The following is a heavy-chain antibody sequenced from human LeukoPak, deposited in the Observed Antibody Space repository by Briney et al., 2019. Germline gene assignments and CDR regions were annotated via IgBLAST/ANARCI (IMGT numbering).Heavy chain of an antibody. Sequence: SETLSLTCTVSGGSISSYYWSWIRQPPGKGLEWIGYIYYSGSTNYNPSLKSRVTISVDTSKNQFSLKLSSVTAADTAVYYCAKITMVRGVIITGWGQGTLVTVSS. V-gene: IGHV4-59*08. D-gene: IGHD3-10*01. J-gene: IGHJ4*02. CDR2: IYYSGST. CDR1: GGSISSYY. CDR3: AKITMVRGVIITG.